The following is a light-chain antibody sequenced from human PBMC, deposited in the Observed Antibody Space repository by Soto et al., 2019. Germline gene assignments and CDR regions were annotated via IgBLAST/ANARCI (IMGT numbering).Light chain of an antibody. CDR1: SSYVCGSNF. Sequence: QSVRTQPASLSDSPGRSITISCTGTSSYVCGSNFVAWYQQHPGKPPKLIIYDVANRPSGVSNRFSGSKSGSTASLIISRLQTEEEADYYCVSYTSSTTYVFGTGTKVTVL. CDR2: DVA. CDR3: VSYTSSTTYV. J-gene: IGLJ1*01. V-gene: IGLV2-14*03.